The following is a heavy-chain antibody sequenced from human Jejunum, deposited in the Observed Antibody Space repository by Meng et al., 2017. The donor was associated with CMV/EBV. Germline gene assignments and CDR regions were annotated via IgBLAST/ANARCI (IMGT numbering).Heavy chain of an antibody. V-gene: IGHV3-7*01. Sequence: SCGASRFTFSNVWMGWVRQAQGKGLEWVANINQDGGENYYVDSVKGRFTISRDNAKNSLYLQMNSLRAEDAAVYFCAAYTKEALDIWGQGTLVTVSS. J-gene: IGHJ3*02. CDR3: AAYTKEALDI. CDR1: RFTFSNVW. CDR2: INQDGGEN. D-gene: IGHD2-21*01.